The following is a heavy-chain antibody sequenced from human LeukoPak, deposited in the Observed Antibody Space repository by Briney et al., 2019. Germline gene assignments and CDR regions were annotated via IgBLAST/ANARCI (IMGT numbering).Heavy chain of an antibody. D-gene: IGHD2-2*01. Sequence: GESRKISAKGSGDSFTSNWGGWVRQMPGKDREGLGIIYPGDSDTRYSPSFQGQVTISADKSISTAYLQWSSLKASDTAMYYCATGSQLLDYYFDYWGQGTLVTVSS. J-gene: IGHJ4*02. CDR2: IYPGDSDT. V-gene: IGHV5-51*01. CDR3: ATGSQLLDYYFDY. CDR1: GDSFTSNW.